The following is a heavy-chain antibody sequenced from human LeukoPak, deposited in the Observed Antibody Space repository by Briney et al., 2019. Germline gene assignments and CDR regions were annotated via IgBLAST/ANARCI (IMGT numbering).Heavy chain of an antibody. D-gene: IGHD2-2*01. J-gene: IGHJ6*02. CDR3: ARKVPAAFHYYGMDV. V-gene: IGHV4-39*01. CDR2: IYYSGST. Sequence: SETLSLTCTVSGGSISSSSYYWGWIRQPPGKGLEWIGSIYYSGSTYYNPSLKSRVTISVDTSKNQFSLKLSSVTAADTAVYYCARKVPAAFHYYGMDVWGQGTTVTVSS. CDR1: GGSISSSSYY.